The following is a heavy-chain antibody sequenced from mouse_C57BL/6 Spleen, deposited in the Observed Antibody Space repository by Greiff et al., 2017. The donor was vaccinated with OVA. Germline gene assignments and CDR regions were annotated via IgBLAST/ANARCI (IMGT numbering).Heavy chain of an antibody. J-gene: IGHJ4*01. CDR1: GYSITSGYY. CDR3: ARDWAYYSNYDAMDY. Sequence: EVKLQESGPGLVKPSQSLSLTCSVTGYSITSGYYWNWIRQFPGNKLEWMGYISYDGSNNYNPSLKNRISITRDTSKHQFFLKLNSVTTEDTATYYCARDWAYYSNYDAMDYWGQGTSVTVSS. D-gene: IGHD2-5*01. CDR2: ISYDGSN. V-gene: IGHV3-6*01.